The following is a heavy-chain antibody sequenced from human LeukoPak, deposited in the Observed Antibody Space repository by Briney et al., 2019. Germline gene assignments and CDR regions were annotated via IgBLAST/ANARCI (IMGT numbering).Heavy chain of an antibody. CDR3: ARGYGSGSYGY. J-gene: IGHJ4*02. D-gene: IGHD3-10*01. V-gene: IGHV4-39*07. CDR1: GGSISSNNYY. CDR2: IFYSGST. Sequence: SETLSLTCSVSGGSISSNNYYWGWIRQPPGKGLEWIGSIFYSGSTYYNPSLKSRVTISVDTSKNQFSLKLSSVTAADTAVYYCARGYGSGSYGYWGQGTLVTVSS.